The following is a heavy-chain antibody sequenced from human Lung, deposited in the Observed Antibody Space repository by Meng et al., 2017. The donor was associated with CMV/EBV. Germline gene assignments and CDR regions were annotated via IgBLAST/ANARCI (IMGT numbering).Heavy chain of an antibody. CDR1: GFTFSSYG. Sequence: QVQLVESGXGVVQPXGSLRLSCAASGFTFSSYGMLWVRQAPGKGLEWVAFIRYDGSNEYYTDSVKGRFTISRDNSKNRLYLQMNSLRAEDTAVYYCAKEEEAYCGGDCYSHFDYWGQGTLVTVSS. CDR3: AKEEEAYCGGDCYSHFDY. CDR2: IRYDGSNE. J-gene: IGHJ4*02. D-gene: IGHD2-21*02. V-gene: IGHV3-30*02.